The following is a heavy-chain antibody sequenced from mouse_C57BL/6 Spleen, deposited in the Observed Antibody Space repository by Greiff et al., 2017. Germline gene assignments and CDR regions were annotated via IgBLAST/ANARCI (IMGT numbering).Heavy chain of an antibody. CDR3: ARSPIRGDFDV. CDR1: GYTFTSYW. J-gene: IGHJ1*03. CDR2: IDPSDSYT. Sequence: QVQLQQSGAELVMPGASVKLSCKASGYTFTSYWMHWVKQRPGQGLEWIGEIDPSDSYTNYNQKFKGKSTLTVDKSSSTAYMQLSSLTSEDSAVYYCARSPIRGDFDVWGTGTTVTVSS. V-gene: IGHV1-69*01.